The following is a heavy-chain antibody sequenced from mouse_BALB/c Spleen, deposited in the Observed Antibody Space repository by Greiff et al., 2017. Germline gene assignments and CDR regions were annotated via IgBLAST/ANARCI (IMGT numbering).Heavy chain of an antibody. D-gene: IGHD3-1*01. Sequence: EVQGVESGGDLVKPGGSLKLSCAASGFTFSSYGMSWVRQTPDKRLEWVATISSGGSYTYYSDSVRGRFTISRDNTKNTLYLQMSSLESEDTAKYYSGRNNSGYVFAYWGQGTLVTVSA. J-gene: IGHJ3*01. V-gene: IGHV5-6*01. CDR3: GRNNSGYVFAY. CDR1: GFTFSSYG. CDR2: ISSGGSYT.